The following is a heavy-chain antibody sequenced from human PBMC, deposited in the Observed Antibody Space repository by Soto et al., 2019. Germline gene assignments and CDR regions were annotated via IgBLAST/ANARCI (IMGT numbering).Heavy chain of an antibody. Sequence: AGGSLRLSCAASGFTFSSYTMHWVRQAPGKGLDWMTIISYDGSNKSYADSVKGRFTVSRDTSKNTLYLQMNSLRPEDTAVYYCARGSYYSCGSGSKPNPMDVWGQGTTVTVSS. D-gene: IGHD3-3*01. CDR3: ARGSYYSCGSGSKPNPMDV. CDR1: GFTFSSYT. CDR2: ISYDGSNK. J-gene: IGHJ6*02. V-gene: IGHV3-30-3*01.